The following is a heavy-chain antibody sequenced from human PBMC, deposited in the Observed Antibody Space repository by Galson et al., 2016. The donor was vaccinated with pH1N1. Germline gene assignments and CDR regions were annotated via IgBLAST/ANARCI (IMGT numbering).Heavy chain of an antibody. CDR1: GYSVTRYY. V-gene: IGHV1-46*01. CDR2: IDPSAGTT. Sequence: SVKVSCKASGYSVTRYYMHWVRQAPGQGLEWMGIIDPSAGTTTYSQKFQGRISLTSDTSTNSVHMELSTLRADESAIYFCARRYYFDYWGQGTLVTVSS. CDR3: ARRYYFDY. J-gene: IGHJ4*02.